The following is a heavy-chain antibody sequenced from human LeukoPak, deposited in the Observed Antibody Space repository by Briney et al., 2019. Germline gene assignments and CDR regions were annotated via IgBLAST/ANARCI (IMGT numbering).Heavy chain of an antibody. V-gene: IGHV4-39*01. J-gene: IGHJ4*02. D-gene: IGHD3-3*01. Sequence: PSETLSLTCTVSGDSISSSNFHWGWIRQPPGKGLEWIGSIYYSGSTFYNSSLKSRVTISVDTSKNQFSLKLSSVTAADTAVYYCARQRGYWVTIFAWPYFDYWGQGILVTVSS. CDR3: ARQRGYWVTIFAWPYFDY. CDR1: GDSISSSNFH. CDR2: IYYSGST.